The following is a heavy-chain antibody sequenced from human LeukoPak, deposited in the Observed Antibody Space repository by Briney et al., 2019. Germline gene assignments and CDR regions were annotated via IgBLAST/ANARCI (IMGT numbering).Heavy chain of an antibody. CDR1: GGSISSYY. Sequence: SETLSLTCTVSGGSISSYYWSWIRQPPGKGLEWIGYIYYSGSTNYNPSLKSRVTISVDTSKNQFSLKLSSVTAADTAVYYCASQGGYSYGYRPYYYYGMDVWGQGTTVTVSS. J-gene: IGHJ6*02. D-gene: IGHD5-18*01. V-gene: IGHV4-59*08. CDR2: IYYSGST. CDR3: ASQGGYSYGYRPYYYYGMDV.